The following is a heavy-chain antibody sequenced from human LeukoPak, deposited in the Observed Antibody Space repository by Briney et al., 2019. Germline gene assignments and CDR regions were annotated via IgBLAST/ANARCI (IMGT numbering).Heavy chain of an antibody. CDR1: GFTFSRYW. Sequence: GGSLRLSCVASGFTFSRYWMHWVRQAPGKGLEWVANIKQDGSEKYYVDSVKGRFTISRDNAKNSLYLQMNSLRVEDTAVYYCASQSYARFDPWGQGTLVTVSS. CDR2: IKQDGSEK. V-gene: IGHV3-7*01. D-gene: IGHD3-16*01. CDR3: ASQSYARFDP. J-gene: IGHJ5*02.